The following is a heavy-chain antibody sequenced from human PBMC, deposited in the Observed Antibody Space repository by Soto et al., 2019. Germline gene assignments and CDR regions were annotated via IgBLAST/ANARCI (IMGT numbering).Heavy chain of an antibody. J-gene: IGHJ4*02. CDR3: AADATAWQQMVPSDY. CDR1: GFTFTSSA. V-gene: IGHV1-58*01. D-gene: IGHD2-8*01. Sequence: SVKVSCKASGFTFTSSAFQWVRQARGQRLEWIGWIAVGSGYTNYAQRFQDRVTLTRDMSTATTYMELSRLTSEDTAIYYCAADATAWQQMVPSDYWGQGTLVTAPQ. CDR2: IAVGSGYT.